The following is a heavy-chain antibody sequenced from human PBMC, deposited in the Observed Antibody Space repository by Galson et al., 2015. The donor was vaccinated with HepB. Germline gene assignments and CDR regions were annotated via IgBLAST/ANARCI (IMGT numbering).Heavy chain of an antibody. D-gene: IGHD6-13*01. CDR2: INSSGGGT. J-gene: IGHJ6*02. CDR1: GYTLSNFY. V-gene: IGHV1-46*01. CDR3: ATQPAGSSWYYGLDV. Sequence: SVKVSCKASGYTLSNFYMHWVRQAPGQGLEWMAIINSSGGGTTYAQKFQGRVTMTRDTSTRTVYMELSSLRSEDTAVYYCATQPAGSSWYYGLDVWGQGTTVTVSS.